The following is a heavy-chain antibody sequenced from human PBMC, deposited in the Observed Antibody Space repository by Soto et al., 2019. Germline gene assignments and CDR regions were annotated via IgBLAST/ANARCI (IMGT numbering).Heavy chain of an antibody. CDR1: GGSITSDS. V-gene: IGHV4-30-2*01. Sequence: QLQLQESGSGLVKPSQTLSLTCAVSGGSITSDSWSWIRQPPGKGLEWIGYIYHNGRAFYNSSLKSRVTMSVDMSKNQISLNLRSVTAADTAVYYCVRDRGYGTLDSWGQGTRVTVSS. J-gene: IGHJ4*02. CDR3: VRDRGYGTLDS. CDR2: IYHNGRA. D-gene: IGHD5-12*01.